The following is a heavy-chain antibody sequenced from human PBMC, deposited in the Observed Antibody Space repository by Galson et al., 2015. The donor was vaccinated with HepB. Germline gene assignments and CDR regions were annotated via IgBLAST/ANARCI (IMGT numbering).Heavy chain of an antibody. CDR1: GFTVSSNY. J-gene: IGHJ6*02. CDR3: ARDYAPSPGYYGMDV. D-gene: IGHD3-16*01. CDR2: IYSGGST. V-gene: IGHV3-53*01. Sequence: SLRLSCAASGFTVSSNYMSWVRQAPGKGLEWVSVIYSGGSTYYADSVKGRFTISRDNSKNTLYLQMNSLRAEDTAVYYCARDYAPSPGYYGMDVWGQGTTVTVSS.